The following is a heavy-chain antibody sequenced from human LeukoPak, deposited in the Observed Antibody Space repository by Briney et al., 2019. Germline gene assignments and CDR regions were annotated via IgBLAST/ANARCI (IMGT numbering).Heavy chain of an antibody. D-gene: IGHD1-26*01. CDR1: GFTFSSYA. Sequence: GGSPRLSCAASGFTFSSYAMSWVRQAPGMGLEWVSVIYSGGTTYYADSVKGRFTISRDNSKNTLYLQMNTLRVEDTAVYYCARGRVGPYPGTYYWGQGTLVTVSS. V-gene: IGHV3-23*03. CDR3: ARGRVGPYPGTYY. CDR2: IYSGGTT. J-gene: IGHJ4*02.